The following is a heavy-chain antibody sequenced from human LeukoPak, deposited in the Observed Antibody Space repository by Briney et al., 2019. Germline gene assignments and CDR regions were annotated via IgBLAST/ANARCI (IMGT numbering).Heavy chain of an antibody. V-gene: IGHV4-59*01. CDR2: IYYSGST. Sequence: SETLSLTCTVSGGSISSYYWSWIRQPPGKGLEWIGYIYYSGSTNYNPSLTSRVTISVDTSKNQFSLKLSSVTTADTAVYYCARGNFWSGYYLYFDYWGQGTLVTVSS. CDR3: ARGNFWSGYYLYFDY. D-gene: IGHD3-3*01. J-gene: IGHJ4*02. CDR1: GGSISSYY.